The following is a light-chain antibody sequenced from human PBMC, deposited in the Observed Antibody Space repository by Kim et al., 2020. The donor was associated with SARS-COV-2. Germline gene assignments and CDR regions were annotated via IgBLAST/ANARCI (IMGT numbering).Light chain of an antibody. CDR2: DDS. CDR3: QVWDSSSDRLYV. V-gene: IGLV3-21*03. Sequence: PGKTARITCGGNNIGSKSVHWYQQKPGQAPVLVVYDDSDRPSGIPGRFSGSNSGNTATLTISRVEAGDEADYYCQVWDSSSDRLYVFGTGTKVTVL. J-gene: IGLJ1*01. CDR1: NIGSKS.